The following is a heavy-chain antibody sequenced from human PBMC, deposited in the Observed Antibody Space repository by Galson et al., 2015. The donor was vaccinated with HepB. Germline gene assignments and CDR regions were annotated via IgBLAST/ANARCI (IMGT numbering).Heavy chain of an antibody. CDR1: GFTFSSYG. Sequence: SLRLSCAASGFTFSSYGMNWARQAPGKGLEWVSSISSGGSYIFYADSVKGRFTISRDNAKNSLYLQMNSLRAEDTAVYYCARGVGEYCSGGSCYSFDYWGRGTLVTVSS. CDR3: ARGVGEYCSGGSCYSFDY. D-gene: IGHD2-15*01. V-gene: IGHV3-21*01. CDR2: ISSGGSYI. J-gene: IGHJ4*02.